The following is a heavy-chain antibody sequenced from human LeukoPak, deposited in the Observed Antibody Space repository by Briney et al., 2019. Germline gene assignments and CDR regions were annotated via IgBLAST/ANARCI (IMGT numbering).Heavy chain of an antibody. V-gene: IGHV4-59*01. CDR1: GGSISSYY. D-gene: IGHD6-19*01. CDR2: IYYSGST. Sequence: SETLSLTCTVSGGSISSYYWSWIRQPPGKGLEWIGYIYYSGSTNYNPSLKSRVTISVDTSKNQFSLKLSPVTAADTAVYYCARSQDGWYPYNWFDPWGQGTLVTVSS. J-gene: IGHJ5*02. CDR3: ARSQDGWYPYNWFDP.